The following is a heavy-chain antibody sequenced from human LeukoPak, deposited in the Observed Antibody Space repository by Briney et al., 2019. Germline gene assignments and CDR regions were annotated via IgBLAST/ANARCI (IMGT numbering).Heavy chain of an antibody. J-gene: IGHJ6*02. CDR3: ARGVYDSSGYTTHYYGMDV. Sequence: GASVKVSCKASGYTFTSYYMHWVRQAPGQGLEWMGIINPSGGSTSYAQKFQGRVTMTRDTSTSTVYMEPSSLRSEDTAVYYCARGVYDSSGYTTHYYGMDVWGQGTTVTVSS. CDR1: GYTFTSYY. V-gene: IGHV1-46*01. D-gene: IGHD3-22*01. CDR2: INPSGGST.